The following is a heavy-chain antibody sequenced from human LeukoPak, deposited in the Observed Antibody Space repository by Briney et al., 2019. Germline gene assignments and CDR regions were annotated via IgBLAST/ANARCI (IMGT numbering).Heavy chain of an antibody. D-gene: IGHD6-19*01. V-gene: IGHV1-2*02. CDR1: GYTFTSYD. Sequence: ASVKVSCKASGYTFTSYDINWVRQAPGQGLEWMGWINPNSGGTNYAQKFQGRVTMTRDTSISTAYMELSRLRSDDTAVYYCARDPSSGWTEWGQGTLVTVSS. CDR3: ARDPSSGWTE. J-gene: IGHJ4*02. CDR2: INPNSGGT.